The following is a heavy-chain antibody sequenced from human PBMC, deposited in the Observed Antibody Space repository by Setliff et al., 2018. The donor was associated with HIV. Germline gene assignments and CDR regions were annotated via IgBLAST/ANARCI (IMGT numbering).Heavy chain of an antibody. D-gene: IGHD4-17*01. CDR2: IYHSGST. CDR1: GHSITSDYQ. J-gene: IGHJ4*02. Sequence: SETLSLTCTVSGHSITSDYQWGWIRQPPGKGLEWIGSIYHSGSTYYNPSLKSRVTISVDTTKSRISLKLISVTAADTAVFYCVRVDYGDYDFDYWGQGTLVTVS. V-gene: IGHV4-38-2*02. CDR3: VRVDYGDYDFDY.